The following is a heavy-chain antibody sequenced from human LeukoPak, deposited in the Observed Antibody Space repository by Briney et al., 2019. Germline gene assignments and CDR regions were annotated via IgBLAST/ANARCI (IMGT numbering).Heavy chain of an antibody. CDR2: IYYSGST. CDR1: GGSVSSGSYY. CDR3: ARYVVVAAYFDY. D-gene: IGHD2-15*01. Sequence: SETLSLTCTVSGGSVSSGSYYWSWIRQPPGKGLEWTGYIYYSGSTNYNPSLKSQVTISVDTSKNQFSLKLSSVTAADTAVYYCARYVVVAAYFDYWGQGTLVTVSS. J-gene: IGHJ4*02. V-gene: IGHV4-61*01.